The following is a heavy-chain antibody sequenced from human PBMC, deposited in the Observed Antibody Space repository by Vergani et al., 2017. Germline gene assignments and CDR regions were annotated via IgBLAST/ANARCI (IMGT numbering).Heavy chain of an antibody. J-gene: IGHJ6*02. CDR2: VDPEDGET. D-gene: IGHD4-17*01. CDR1: GYTFTDHS. V-gene: IGHV1-69-2*01. CDR3: ATPQTVTTGGMEV. Sequence: EVQLVQSGAEVKKPGATMKISCKVSGYTFTDHSMHWVKQAPGKGPEWMGLVDPEDGETIYAEKFKGRVTIAADTSTDTAHLELSSLRSEDTAVYYCATPQTVTTGGMEVWGQGTTVIVSS.